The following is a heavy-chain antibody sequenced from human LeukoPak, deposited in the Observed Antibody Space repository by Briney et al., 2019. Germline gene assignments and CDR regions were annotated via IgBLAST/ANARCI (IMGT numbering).Heavy chain of an antibody. CDR3: AKDLGYCSTTSCAVAFDI. CDR1: GFTFSNYG. D-gene: IGHD2-2*01. J-gene: IGHJ3*02. V-gene: IGHV3-30*02. CDR2: IRYDGSPK. Sequence: GGSLRLSYTTSGFTFSNYGMHWVRQAPGKGLEWVAFIRYDGSPKYYADSVKGRFTISRDNSKNTLYLQMNSLRAEDTAIYYCAKDLGYCSTTSCAVAFDIWGQGTMVTVSS.